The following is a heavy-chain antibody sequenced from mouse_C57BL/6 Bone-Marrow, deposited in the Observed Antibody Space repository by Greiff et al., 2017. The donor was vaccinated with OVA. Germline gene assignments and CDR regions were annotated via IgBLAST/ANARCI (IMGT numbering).Heavy chain of an antibody. D-gene: IGHD1-1*01. Sequence: VQLQQSGAELVRPGASVTLSCKASCYTFTDYEMHWVKQTPVHGLEWIGAIDPETGGTAYNQKFKGKAILTADKSSSTAYMELRSLTSEDSAVYYCTRDYGSSFPFAYWGQGTLVTVSA. CDR3: TRDYGSSFPFAY. V-gene: IGHV1-15*01. CDR1: CYTFTDYE. J-gene: IGHJ3*01. CDR2: IDPETGGT.